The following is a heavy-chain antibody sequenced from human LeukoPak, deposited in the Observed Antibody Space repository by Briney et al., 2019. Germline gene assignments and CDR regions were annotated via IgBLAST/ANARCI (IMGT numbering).Heavy chain of an antibody. CDR3: AREGGYSSSWYLEIYYMDV. Sequence: GGSLRLSCAASGFTFDDYGMSWVRQAPGKGLEWVANIKQDGSEKYYVDSVKGRFTISRDNAKNSLYLQMNSLRAEDTAVYYCAREGGYSSSWYLEIYYMDVWGKGTTVTVSS. CDR1: GFTFDDYG. D-gene: IGHD6-13*01. V-gene: IGHV3-7*01. J-gene: IGHJ6*03. CDR2: IKQDGSEK.